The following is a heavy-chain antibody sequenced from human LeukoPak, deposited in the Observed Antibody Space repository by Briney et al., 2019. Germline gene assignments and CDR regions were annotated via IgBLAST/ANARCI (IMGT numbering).Heavy chain of an antibody. V-gene: IGHV1-69*01. Sequence: SVKVSCKASGGTFSSYAISWVRQAPGQGLEWMGGIIPIFGTANYAQKFQGRVTITADESTSIAYMELSSLRSEDTAVYYCASLGGDWLFDYWGQGTLVTVSS. D-gene: IGHD3-9*01. CDR2: IIPIFGTA. CDR3: ASLGGDWLFDY. J-gene: IGHJ4*02. CDR1: GGTFSSYA.